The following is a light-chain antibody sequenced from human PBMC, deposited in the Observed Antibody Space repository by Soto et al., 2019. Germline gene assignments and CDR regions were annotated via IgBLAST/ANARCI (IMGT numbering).Light chain of an antibody. V-gene: IGLV1-44*01. CDR1: SSNIESNY. CDR2: SNN. J-gene: IGLJ2*01. Sequence: QSVLTQPPSASGTPGQRVTISCSGSSSNIESNYVYWYQHLPGTAPKLLIYSNNQRPSGVPDRFSGSKSGTSASLAISGLQSEDEAGYYCAAWDDSLNGVVFGGGTKVTVL. CDR3: AAWDDSLNGVV.